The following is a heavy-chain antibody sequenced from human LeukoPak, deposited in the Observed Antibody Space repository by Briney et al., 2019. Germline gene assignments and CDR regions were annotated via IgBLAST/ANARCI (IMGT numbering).Heavy chain of an antibody. CDR3: ARDAATVTLLPDF. CDR2: ISGSGGST. J-gene: IGHJ4*01. Sequence: GGSLGLSCAASGFTFSSYAMSWVRQAPGKGLEWVSAISGSGGSTYYADSVKGRFTISRDKSKNTLYLQMNSLRVDDTAVYYCARDAATVTLLPDFWGQGTLVTVSS. CDR1: GFTFSSYA. D-gene: IGHD4-17*01. V-gene: IGHV3-23*01.